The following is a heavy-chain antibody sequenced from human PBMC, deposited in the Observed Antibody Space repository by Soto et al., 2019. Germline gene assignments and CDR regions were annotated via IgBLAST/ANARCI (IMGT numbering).Heavy chain of an antibody. V-gene: IGHV5-10-1*01. D-gene: IGHD6-6*01. CDR3: ARDEYSSSSTPGYYYYGMDV. J-gene: IGHJ6*02. CDR1: GYSFTSYW. Sequence: PGASLKISCKASGYSFTSYWISWVRQMPGKGLEWMGRIDPSDSYTNYSPSFQGHVTISADKSISTAYLQCSSLKASDTAMYYCARDEYSSSSTPGYYYYGMDVWGQGTTVTVSS. CDR2: IDPSDSYT.